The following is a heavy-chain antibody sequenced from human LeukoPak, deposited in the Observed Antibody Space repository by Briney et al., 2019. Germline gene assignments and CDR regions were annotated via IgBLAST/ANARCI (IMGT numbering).Heavy chain of an antibody. V-gene: IGHV3-48*03. CDR3: AELGITMIGGV. J-gene: IGHJ6*04. CDR1: GFTFTDYE. Sequence: PGGSLRLSCEASGFTFTDYEINWVRQAPGKGLEWVSYISTYGTITYYADSVKGRFTISRDNAKNSLYLQMNSLRAEDTAVYYCAELGITMIGGVWGKGTTVTISS. D-gene: IGHD3-10*02. CDR2: ISTYGTIT.